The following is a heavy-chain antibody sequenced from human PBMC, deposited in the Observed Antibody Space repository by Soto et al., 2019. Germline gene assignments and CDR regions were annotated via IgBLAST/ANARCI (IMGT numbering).Heavy chain of an antibody. Sequence: VQLVESGGGLVKPGGSLRLSCAASGFTFSSYSMNWVRQAPGKGLEWVSSISSSSSYIYYADSVKGRFTISRDNAKNSLYLQMNSLRAEDTAVYYCARRGLGYCSSTSCPASYYYYYMDVWGKGTTVTVSS. CDR2: ISSSSSYI. V-gene: IGHV3-21*01. J-gene: IGHJ6*03. D-gene: IGHD2-2*01. CDR1: GFTFSSYS. CDR3: ARRGLGYCSSTSCPASYYYYYMDV.